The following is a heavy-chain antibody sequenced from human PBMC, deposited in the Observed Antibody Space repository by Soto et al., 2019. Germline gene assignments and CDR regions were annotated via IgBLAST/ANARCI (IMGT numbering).Heavy chain of an antibody. Sequence: PSETLSLTCTVSGGSISSYYWSWIRQPAGKGLEWIGRIYTSGSTNYNPSLKSRVTMSVDTSKNQFSLKLSSVAAADTAVYYCAAIIDYGDYGWYFDYWGQGTLVTVSS. V-gene: IGHV4-4*07. CDR1: GGSISSYY. J-gene: IGHJ4*02. CDR3: AAIIDYGDYGWYFDY. D-gene: IGHD4-17*01. CDR2: IYTSGST.